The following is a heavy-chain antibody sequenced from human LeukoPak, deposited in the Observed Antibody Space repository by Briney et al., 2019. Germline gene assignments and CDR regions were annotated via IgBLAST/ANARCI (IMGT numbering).Heavy chain of an antibody. V-gene: IGHV3-74*01. CDR1: GFTFSSYW. D-gene: IGHD1-26*01. J-gene: IGHJ4*02. CDR3: ARDGSGSYYFDY. Sequence: PGGSLRLSCAASGFTFSSYWMHWVRQAPGKGLVWVSRINSDGSSTSYADSVKGRFTISRDNSKNTLYLQMNSLRAEDTAVYYCARDGSGSYYFDYWGQGTLVTVSS. CDR2: INSDGSST.